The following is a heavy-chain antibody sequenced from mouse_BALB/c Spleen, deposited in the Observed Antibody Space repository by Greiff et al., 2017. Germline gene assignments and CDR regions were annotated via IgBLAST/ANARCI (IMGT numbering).Heavy chain of an antibody. CDR3: AKLDSSGGYYFDY. CDR1: GFSLTDYG. Sequence: QVQLKQSGPGLVAPSQSLSITCTVSGFSLTDYGVSWIRQPPGKGLEWLGVIWGGGSTYYNSALKSRLSISKDNSKSQVFLKMNSLQTDDTAMYYCAKLDSSGGYYFDYWGQGTTLTVSS. J-gene: IGHJ2*01. D-gene: IGHD3-2*01. V-gene: IGHV2-6-5*01. CDR2: IWGGGST.